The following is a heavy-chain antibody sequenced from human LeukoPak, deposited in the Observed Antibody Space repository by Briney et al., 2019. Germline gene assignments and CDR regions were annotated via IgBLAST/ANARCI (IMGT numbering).Heavy chain of an antibody. Sequence: PGGSLRLSCAASGFTVSSNYMSWVRQAPGKGLEWVSVIYSGGSTYYADSVKGRFTISRDNSKSTLFLQVNSLRTEDTAVYFCARDDSSRYHQTVYWGQGTLVTVSS. CDR3: ARDDSSRYHQTVY. D-gene: IGHD1-14*01. J-gene: IGHJ4*02. CDR2: IYSGGST. CDR1: GFTVSSNY. V-gene: IGHV3-53*05.